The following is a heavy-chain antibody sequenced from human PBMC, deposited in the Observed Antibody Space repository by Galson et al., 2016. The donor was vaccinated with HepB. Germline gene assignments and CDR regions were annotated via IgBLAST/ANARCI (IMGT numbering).Heavy chain of an antibody. CDR2: INPGGDSP. CDR3: ARGLDVRWDLLVPNYDY. V-gene: IGHV1-46*03. J-gene: IGHJ4*02. D-gene: IGHD2-8*02. CDR1: GFPFTSYY. Sequence: SVKVSCKASGFPFTSYYIHWVRQAPGQGLEWMGIINPGGDSPTYAQKFQGRVTMTSDTSTGTVYMELSSLRSEDTAVYSCARGLDVRWDLLVPNYDYWGQGTLVTVSS.